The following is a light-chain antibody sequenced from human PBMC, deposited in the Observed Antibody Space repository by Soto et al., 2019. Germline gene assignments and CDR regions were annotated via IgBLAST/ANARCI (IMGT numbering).Light chain of an antibody. CDR3: SSYAGYSNLV. Sequence: QSALTQPPSASGSPGQSVTISCTGTSSDVGEYNYVSWYQQHPGKAPKLMIYEVNKRPSGVPDRFSGSKSGNTASLTVSGLQAEDEADYYCSSYAGYSNLVFGGGTKLTVL. V-gene: IGLV2-8*01. CDR2: EVN. J-gene: IGLJ2*01. CDR1: SSDVGEYNY.